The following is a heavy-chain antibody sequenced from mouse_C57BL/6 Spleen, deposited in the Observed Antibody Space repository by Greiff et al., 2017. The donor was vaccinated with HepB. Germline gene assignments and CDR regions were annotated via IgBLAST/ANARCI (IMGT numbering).Heavy chain of an antibody. V-gene: IGHV1-4*01. Sequence: VQGVESGAELARPGASVKMSCKASGYTFTSYTMHWVKQRPGQGLEWIGYINPSSGYTKYNQKFKDKATLTADKSSSTAYMQLSSLTSEDSAVYYCARSEYFDYWGQGTTLTVSS. CDR2: INPSSGYT. J-gene: IGHJ2*01. CDR3: ARSEYFDY. CDR1: GYTFTSYT.